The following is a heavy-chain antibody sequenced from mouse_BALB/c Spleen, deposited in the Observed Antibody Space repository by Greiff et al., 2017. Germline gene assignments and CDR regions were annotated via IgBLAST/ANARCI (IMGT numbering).Heavy chain of an antibody. CDR3: ARGDYGLYYFDY. Sequence: QVQLKQSGAELVRPGVSVKISCKGSGYTFTDYAMHWVKQSHAKSLEWIGVISTYYGDASYNQKFKGKATMTVDKSSSTAYMELARLTSEDSAIYYCARGDYGLYYFDYWGQGTTLTVSS. J-gene: IGHJ2*01. V-gene: IGHV1S137*01. CDR2: ISTYYGDA. CDR1: GYTFTDYA. D-gene: IGHD1-1*01.